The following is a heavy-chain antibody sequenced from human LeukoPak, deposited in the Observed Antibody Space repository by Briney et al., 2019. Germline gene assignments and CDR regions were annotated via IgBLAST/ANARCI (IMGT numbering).Heavy chain of an antibody. D-gene: IGHD2-21*02. V-gene: IGHV4-34*01. CDR1: GFTFSDYY. CDR3: ARGSRHTVVVTARYYYYMDV. J-gene: IGHJ6*03. CDR2: INHGGST. Sequence: GSLRLSCAAPGFTFSDYYMSWIRQAPGKELEWIGEINHGGSTNYNPSLKSRVTISLDTSKNQFSLKLRSVTAADTAVYYCARGSRHTVVVTARYYYYMDVWGRGTTVTVSS.